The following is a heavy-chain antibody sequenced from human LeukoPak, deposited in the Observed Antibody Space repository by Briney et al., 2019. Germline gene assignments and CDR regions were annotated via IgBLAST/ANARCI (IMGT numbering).Heavy chain of an antibody. J-gene: IGHJ6*02. CDR1: GYTFTSYG. V-gene: IGHV1-18*01. CDR2: ISAYNGKT. Sequence: GASVKVSCTASGYTFTSYGISWVRQAPGQGLEWMGWISAYNGKTNYAQKLQGRVTMTTDTSTSTAYMELRSLRSDDTAVYYCARDSPTTVVTRDYYYGMDVWGQGTTVTVSS. CDR3: ARDSPTTVVTRDYYYGMDV. D-gene: IGHD4-23*01.